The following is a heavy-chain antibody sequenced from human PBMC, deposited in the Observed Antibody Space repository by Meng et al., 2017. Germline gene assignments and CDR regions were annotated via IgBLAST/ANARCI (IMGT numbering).Heavy chain of an antibody. CDR2: MNPNSGNT. V-gene: IGHV1-8*03. CDR1: GYTFTSYD. Sequence: ASVKVSCKASGYTFTSYDINWVRQATGQGLEWMGWMNPNSGNTGYAQKFQGRVTITRNTSISTAYMELSSLRSEDTAVYYCARVGATSLGVETGTTMIDYFDYWGQGTLVTVSS. CDR3: ARVGATSLGVETGTTMIDYFDY. J-gene: IGHJ4*02. D-gene: IGHD1-1*01.